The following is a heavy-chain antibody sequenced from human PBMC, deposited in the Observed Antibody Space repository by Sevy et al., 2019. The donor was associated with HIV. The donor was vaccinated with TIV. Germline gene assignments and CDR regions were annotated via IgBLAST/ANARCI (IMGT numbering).Heavy chain of an antibody. V-gene: IGHV4-34*01. Sequence: SETLSLTCAVYGGSFSGYYWSWIRQPPGKGLEWIGEINHSGSTNYNPSLKSRVTISVDTYKNQFSLKLSSVTAADTAVYYCARGRSSSWYFPKSFDYWGQGTLVTVSS. CDR2: INHSGST. CDR3: ARGRSSSWYFPKSFDY. J-gene: IGHJ4*02. CDR1: GGSFSGYY. D-gene: IGHD6-13*01.